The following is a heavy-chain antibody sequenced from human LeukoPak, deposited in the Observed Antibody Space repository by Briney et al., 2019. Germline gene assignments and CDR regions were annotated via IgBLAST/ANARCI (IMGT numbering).Heavy chain of an antibody. CDR1: GYTFTSYD. CDR3: ARGRRVRGVMVLYYMDV. CDR2: MKPYSGNT. D-gene: IGHD3-10*01. J-gene: IGHJ6*03. V-gene: IGHV1-8*01. Sequence: ASAKVSCKASGYTFTSYDINWVRQATGQGREWRGWMKPYSGNTGYAQKFQGRVTITRNTSISTAYMELSSLRSEDTAVYYCARGRRVRGVMVLYYMDVWGKGTTVTVSS.